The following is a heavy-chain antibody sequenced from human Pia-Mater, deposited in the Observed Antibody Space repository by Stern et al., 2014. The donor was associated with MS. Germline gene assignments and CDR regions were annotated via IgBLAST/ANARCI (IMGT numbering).Heavy chain of an antibody. CDR3: ARQGSFDFWSG. J-gene: IGHJ4*02. Sequence: QLQLQESGPGLVKPSETLSLTCTVSGGSVSSSTYYWGWIRQPPGKNLEWIGSIYYTGRTYYNPSLTSRLTISIAASKNQFSLKLTSVTAADTAVYYCARQGSFDFWSGWGQGTLVTVSS. V-gene: IGHV4-39*01. D-gene: IGHD3-3*01. CDR1: GGSVSSSTYY. CDR2: IYYTGRT.